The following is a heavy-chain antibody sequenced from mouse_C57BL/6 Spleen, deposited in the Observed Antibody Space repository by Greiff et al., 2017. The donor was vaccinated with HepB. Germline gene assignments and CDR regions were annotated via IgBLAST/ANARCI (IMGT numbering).Heavy chain of an antibody. D-gene: IGHD2-1*01. V-gene: IGHV1-66*01. CDR1: GYSFTSYY. Sequence: VQLQQSGPELVKPGASVKISCKASGYSFTSYYIHWVKQRPGQGLEWIGWIYPGSGNTKYNEKFKGKATLTADTSSSTAYMQLSSLTSEDSAVYYCAREKIYYGNWGYFDVWGTGTTVTVSS. J-gene: IGHJ1*03. CDR2: IYPGSGNT. CDR3: AREKIYYGNWGYFDV.